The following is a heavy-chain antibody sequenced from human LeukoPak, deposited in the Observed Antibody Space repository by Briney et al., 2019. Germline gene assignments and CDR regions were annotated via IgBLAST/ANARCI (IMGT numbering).Heavy chain of an antibody. CDR2: INADGSTT. CDR3: VVVVEPPDSDGFDV. D-gene: IGHD1-14*01. J-gene: IGHJ3*01. CDR1: GFTFGNSW. V-gene: IGHV3-74*01. Sequence: HPGGSLRLSCAASGFTFGNSWVHWVRQAPGKGLVGVSLINADGSTTTYADSVKGRFTISRDNARNTLSLQMNSLTIEDTAVYYCVVVVEPPDSDGFDVWGQGTMITVSS.